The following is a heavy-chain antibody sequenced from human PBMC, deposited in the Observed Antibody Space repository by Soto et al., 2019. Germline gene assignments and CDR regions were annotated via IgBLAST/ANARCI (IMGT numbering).Heavy chain of an antibody. Sequence: QAQLVQSGVEVKKAGASVKVSCKASGYTFSSYGISWARQAPGQGLEWMGWISDYNGNTQYAQKFQGRVFMTTDTATRKAYRELRGLRSDDTAVYFCAREGYYSGAGTYSPPRFYGMDVWGQGTTVTVSS. CDR3: AREGYYSGAGTYSPPRFYGMDV. J-gene: IGHJ6*02. D-gene: IGHD3-10*01. CDR2: ISDYNGNT. V-gene: IGHV1-18*01. CDR1: GYTFSSYG.